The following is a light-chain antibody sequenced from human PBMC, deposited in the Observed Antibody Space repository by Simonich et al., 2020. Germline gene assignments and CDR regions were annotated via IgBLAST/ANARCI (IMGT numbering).Light chain of an antibody. Sequence: EIVLTQSPGTLSLSPGERATLSCRASQSVRSRYFAWYQQKPGLAPSLLIYDASSRATGIPDRFSGSGSGTDFTLTISRLEPEDFAVYYCQQYGSSPETFGQGTKVEIK. CDR1: QSVRSRY. J-gene: IGKJ1*01. CDR3: QQYGSSPET. CDR2: DAS. V-gene: IGKV3D-20*01.